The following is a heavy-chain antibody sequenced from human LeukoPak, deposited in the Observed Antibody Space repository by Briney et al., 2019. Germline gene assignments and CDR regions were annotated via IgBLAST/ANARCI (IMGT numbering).Heavy chain of an antibody. Sequence: PGGSPRLSCAASGFTFSSYWMHWVRQAPGKGLVWVSRINSDGSSRSYADSVKGRFTISRDNAKNTLYLQMNSLRAEDTAVYYCAKEPRMIVVDPYYFDYWGQGTLVTVSS. V-gene: IGHV3-74*01. D-gene: IGHD3-22*01. J-gene: IGHJ4*02. CDR1: GFTFSSYW. CDR3: AKEPRMIVVDPYYFDY. CDR2: INSDGSSR.